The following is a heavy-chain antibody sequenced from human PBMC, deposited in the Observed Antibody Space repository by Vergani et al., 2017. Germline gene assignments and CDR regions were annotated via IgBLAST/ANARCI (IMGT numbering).Heavy chain of an antibody. D-gene: IGHD2-15*01. CDR2: ISSSSSTI. CDR3: ARVGQDQNYMDV. CDR1: GFTFSSYS. V-gene: IGHV3-21*01. J-gene: IGHJ6*03. Sequence: EVQLVESGGGLVKPGGSLRLSCAASGFTFSSYSMNWVRQAPGKGLEWVSSISSSSSTIYYADSVKGRFTISRDNAKNSLYLQMNSLRAEDTAVYYCARVGQDQNYMDVWGKGTTVTVSS.